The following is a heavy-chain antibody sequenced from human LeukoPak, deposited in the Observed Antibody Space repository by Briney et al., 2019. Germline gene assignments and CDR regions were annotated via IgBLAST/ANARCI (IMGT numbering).Heavy chain of an antibody. CDR3: ARVGYYGDFDY. V-gene: IGHV3-74*01. CDR1: GFTFSSYW. D-gene: IGHD4-17*01. CDR2: INSDGSST. Sequence: GGSLRLSCAASGFTFSSYWMHWVRQAPGEGLVWVSRINSDGSSTSYADSVKGRFTISRDNAKNTLYLQMNSLRAEDTAVYYCARVGYYGDFDYWGQGTLVTVSS. J-gene: IGHJ4*02.